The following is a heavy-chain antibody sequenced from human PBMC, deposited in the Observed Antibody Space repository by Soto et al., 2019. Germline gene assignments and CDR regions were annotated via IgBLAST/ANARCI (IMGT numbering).Heavy chain of an antibody. Sequence: EVQLVESGGGLVQPGGSLRLSCAASGFTLNSYWMHWVRQAPGKGLVWVSRINSDGSSTSYADSVKGRFTISRDNARNTLYLQMNSLRAEDTAVYYCVRVAYGDLGHGGQGPLVTVSS. CDR2: INSDGSST. CDR3: VRVAYGDLGH. D-gene: IGHD4-17*01. V-gene: IGHV3-74*01. CDR1: GFTLNSYW. J-gene: IGHJ4*02.